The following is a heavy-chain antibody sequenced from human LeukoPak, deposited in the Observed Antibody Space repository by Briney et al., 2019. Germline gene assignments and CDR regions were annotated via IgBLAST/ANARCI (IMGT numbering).Heavy chain of an antibody. CDR1: GYIFTGYY. V-gene: IGHV1-2*02. J-gene: IGHJ5*02. Sequence: GASVKVSCKASGYIFTGYYMHWVRQAPGQGLEWMGWINPNSGGTKYAQKFQDRVTVTRDTSISTAYMELTSLRSDDTAVYYCARVHVDLGFDPWGQGTLVTVSS. CDR2: INPNSGGT. CDR3: ARVHVDLGFDP. D-gene: IGHD1-26*01.